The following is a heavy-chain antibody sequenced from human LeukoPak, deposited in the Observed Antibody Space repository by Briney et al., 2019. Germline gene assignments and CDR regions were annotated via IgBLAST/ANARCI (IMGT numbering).Heavy chain of an antibody. D-gene: IGHD6-13*01. Sequence: GGSLRLSCAASGFTFSRYWMSWVRQAPGKGLEWVANIKQDGSEKYFVDSVEGRFTISRDNAKSSVYLQMNSLRAEDTAVYYCARDPSSWYYYYMDVWGKGTTVTVSS. J-gene: IGHJ6*03. CDR1: GFTFSRYW. CDR3: ARDPSSWYYYYMDV. CDR2: IKQDGSEK. V-gene: IGHV3-7*01.